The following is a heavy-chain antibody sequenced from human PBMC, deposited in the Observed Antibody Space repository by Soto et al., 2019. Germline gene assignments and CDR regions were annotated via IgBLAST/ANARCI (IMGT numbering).Heavy chain of an antibody. Sequence: GGSLRLSCAASGFTFSSYSMNWVRQAPGKGLEWVSSISSSSSYIYYADSVKGRFTISRDNAKNSLYLQMNSLRAEDTAVYYCALGGYCSSTSCYDYYYYYMDVWGKGTTVTVSS. CDR2: ISSSSSYI. D-gene: IGHD2-2*01. V-gene: IGHV3-21*01. CDR3: ALGGYCSSTSCYDYYYYYMDV. CDR1: GFTFSSYS. J-gene: IGHJ6*03.